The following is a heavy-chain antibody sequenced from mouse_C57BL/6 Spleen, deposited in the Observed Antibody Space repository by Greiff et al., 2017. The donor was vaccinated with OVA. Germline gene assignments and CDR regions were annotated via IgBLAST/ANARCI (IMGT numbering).Heavy chain of an antibody. CDR2: IDPETGGT. D-gene: IGHD1-1*01. Sequence: VKLMESGAELVRPGASVTLSCKASGYTFTDYEMHWVKQTPVHGLEWIGAIDPETGGTAYNQKFKGKAILTADKSSSTAYMELRSLTSEDSAVYYCTRSDFITTVVRGYFDVWGTGTTVTVSS. CDR1: GYTFTDYE. V-gene: IGHV1-15*01. CDR3: TRSDFITTVVRGYFDV. J-gene: IGHJ1*03.